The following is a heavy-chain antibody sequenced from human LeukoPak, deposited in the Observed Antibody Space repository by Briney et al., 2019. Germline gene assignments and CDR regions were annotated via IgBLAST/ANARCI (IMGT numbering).Heavy chain of an antibody. J-gene: IGHJ4*02. CDR3: ARWYGDYPPNYSFDY. D-gene: IGHD4-17*01. CDR2: IYYRGST. Sequence: SETLSLTCTVSGGSISSGGYYWSWLRQHPGKGLEWIGYIYYRGSTYYNPSLKSRVTISVDTSKNQFSLKLSSVTAADTAVYYCARWYGDYPPNYSFDYWGQGTRVTVSS. V-gene: IGHV4-31*03. CDR1: GGSISSGGYY.